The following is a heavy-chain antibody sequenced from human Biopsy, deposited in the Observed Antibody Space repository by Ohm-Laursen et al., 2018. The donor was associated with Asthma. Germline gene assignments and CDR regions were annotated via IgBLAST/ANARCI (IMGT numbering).Heavy chain of an antibody. D-gene: IGHD7-27*01. CDR3: ARVQKSPGDRWFDP. V-gene: IGHV1-2*06. J-gene: IGHJ5*02. CDR2: INPNGGAT. Sequence: ASVKFSCKASAYTFIGYHLHWVRQAPGEGLEWMGRINPNGGATIYAQKFQGRVTMTRDTSISTAYMELSRLTSDDTAVYYCARVQKSPGDRWFDPWGQGTLVTVSS. CDR1: AYTFIGYH.